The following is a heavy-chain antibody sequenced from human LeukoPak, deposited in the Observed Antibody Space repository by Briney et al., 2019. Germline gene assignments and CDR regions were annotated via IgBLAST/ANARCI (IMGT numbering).Heavy chain of an antibody. J-gene: IGHJ4*02. Sequence: PGRSLRLSCAASGFTFDDYGMSWVRQAPGKGLEWVSGINWNGGSTGYADSVKGRFTISRDNAKNSLYLQMNSLRAEDTALYHCASWVSSSSGLGYWGQGTLVTVSS. CDR3: ASWVSSSSGLGY. CDR1: GFTFDDYG. CDR2: INWNGGST. V-gene: IGHV3-20*01. D-gene: IGHD6-6*01.